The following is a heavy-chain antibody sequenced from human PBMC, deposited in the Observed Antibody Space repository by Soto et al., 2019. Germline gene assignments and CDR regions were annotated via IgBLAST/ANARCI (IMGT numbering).Heavy chain of an antibody. Sequence: QVQLVQSGAEVKKPGASVKVSCKVSGYTLTELSMHWVRQAPGKGLAWMGGFDPEDGETIYAQKFQGRVTMTEDTSTDTAYMELSSLRSEDTAVYYCATDLLGSRWASRWGYYYGMDVWGQGTTVTVSS. CDR2: FDPEDGET. V-gene: IGHV1-24*01. D-gene: IGHD6-13*01. J-gene: IGHJ6*02. CDR1: GYTLTELS. CDR3: ATDLLGSRWASRWGYYYGMDV.